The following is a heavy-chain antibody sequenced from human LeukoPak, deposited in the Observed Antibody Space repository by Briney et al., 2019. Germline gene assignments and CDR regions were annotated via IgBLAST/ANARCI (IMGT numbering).Heavy chain of an antibody. D-gene: IGHD3-10*01. Sequence: GESLKISCKGPGYSFTSYWIGWVRQVPGKGLEWMGIIYPGDSDTRYSPSFQGQVTISADKSISTAYLQWSSLKASDTAMYYCATTSGSYFSDFDYWGQGTLVTVSS. CDR1: GYSFTSYW. CDR2: IYPGDSDT. V-gene: IGHV5-51*01. CDR3: ATTSGSYFSDFDY. J-gene: IGHJ4*02.